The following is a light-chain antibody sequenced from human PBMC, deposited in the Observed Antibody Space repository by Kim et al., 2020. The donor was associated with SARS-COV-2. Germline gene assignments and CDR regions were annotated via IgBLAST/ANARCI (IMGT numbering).Light chain of an antibody. CDR2: SAS. CDR3: QQFGISPSYT. J-gene: IGKJ2*01. Sequence: EIVLTQSPGTLSLSPGERASLSCRASQSVSSYFLAWYQQKPGQAPRLLIYSASYRATGIPDRFSGSGSGTDFTLTISRLEPEDFAVYYCQQFGISPSYTFGQGTKLEI. CDR1: QSVSSYF. V-gene: IGKV3-20*01.